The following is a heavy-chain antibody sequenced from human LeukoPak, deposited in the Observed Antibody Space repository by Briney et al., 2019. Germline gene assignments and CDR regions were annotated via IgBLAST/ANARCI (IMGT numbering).Heavy chain of an antibody. Sequence: GGSLRLSCEASGFTFSTSTMHWVRQAPGKGLEWVANINQHGGDIHYVDSVKGRFTISRDNAKNSVYLQMNSLRAEDTAVYYCARDAGYGYDRFDYWGQGTQVTVSS. CDR1: GFTFSTST. CDR2: INQHGGDI. D-gene: IGHD5-18*01. CDR3: ARDAGYGYDRFDY. V-gene: IGHV3-7*01. J-gene: IGHJ4*02.